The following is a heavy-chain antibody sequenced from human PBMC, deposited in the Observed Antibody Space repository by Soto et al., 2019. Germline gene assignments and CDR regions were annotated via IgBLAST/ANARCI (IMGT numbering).Heavy chain of an antibody. D-gene: IGHD6-13*01. J-gene: IGHJ4*02. CDR3: AAEIASAGHY. CDR2: IYFSGAT. CDR1: SGSISSSTYH. Sequence: QLQLQESGPGLVRPSDTLSLTCTVSSGSISSSTYHWAWIRQAPGKGLEGIGSIYFSGATYYSPSLKTRVTLFVDTSQNLFSLKLSSVTAADTAVYYCAAEIASAGHYWGQGILVTVSS. V-gene: IGHV4-39*01.